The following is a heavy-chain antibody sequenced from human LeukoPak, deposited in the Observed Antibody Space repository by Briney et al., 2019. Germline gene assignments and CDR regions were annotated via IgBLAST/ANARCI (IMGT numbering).Heavy chain of an antibody. V-gene: IGHV4-59*12. D-gene: IGHD2-15*01. CDR3: VTFSTVVASPYDAFDI. CDR2: THHGGNT. Sequence: SETLSLTCTVSGGSISSYYWSWIRQPPGKGLEWIGETHHGGNTKYSPSLKSRLTISVDKSKNQFSLELSSVTAADTAMYYCVTFSTVVASPYDAFDIWGQGTMVTVSS. J-gene: IGHJ3*02. CDR1: GGSISSYY.